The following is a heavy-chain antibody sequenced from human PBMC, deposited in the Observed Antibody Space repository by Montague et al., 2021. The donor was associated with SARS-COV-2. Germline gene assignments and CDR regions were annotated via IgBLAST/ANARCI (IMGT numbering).Heavy chain of an antibody. Sequence: SETLSLTCTVSGGSISSSSHYWGWIRQPPGKGLEWIGSIYYSGSTYYNPSLKSRVTISVDTSKNQFSLKLSSVTAADTAVFYCARHSGDYTIFGVVIYYMDFWGKGTTVTVSS. J-gene: IGHJ6*03. D-gene: IGHD3-3*01. CDR3: ARHSGDYTIFGVVIYYMDF. CDR1: GGSISSSSHY. V-gene: IGHV4-39*01. CDR2: IYYSGST.